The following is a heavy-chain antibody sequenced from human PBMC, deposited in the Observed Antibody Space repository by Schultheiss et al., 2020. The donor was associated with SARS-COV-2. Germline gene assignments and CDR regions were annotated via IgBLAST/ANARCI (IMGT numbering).Heavy chain of an antibody. CDR1: GFTFSDYY. Sequence: GGSLRLSCAASGFTFSDYYMSWVRQAPGKGLEWVSVIYSGGSTYYADSVKGRFTISRDNSKNTLYLQMNSLRAEDTAVYYCAKGTVYCSSTSCYRYYYYYGMDVWGQGTTVTVSS. D-gene: IGHD2-2*01. CDR2: IYSGGST. V-gene: IGHV3-66*02. CDR3: AKGTVYCSSTSCYRYYYYYGMDV. J-gene: IGHJ6*02.